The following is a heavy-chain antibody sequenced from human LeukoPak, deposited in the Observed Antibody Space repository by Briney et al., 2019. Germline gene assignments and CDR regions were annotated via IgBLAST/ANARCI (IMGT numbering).Heavy chain of an antibody. CDR3: ARDHVGIAAALGFDP. D-gene: IGHD6-13*01. Sequence: ASVKVSCKASGYTFTSYGISWVRQAPGQGLEWMGWISAYNGNTNYAQKLQGRVTMTTDTSTSTAYMELRGLRSDDTAVYYCARDHVGIAAALGFDPWGQGTLVTVSS. J-gene: IGHJ5*02. V-gene: IGHV1-18*01. CDR2: ISAYNGNT. CDR1: GYTFTSYG.